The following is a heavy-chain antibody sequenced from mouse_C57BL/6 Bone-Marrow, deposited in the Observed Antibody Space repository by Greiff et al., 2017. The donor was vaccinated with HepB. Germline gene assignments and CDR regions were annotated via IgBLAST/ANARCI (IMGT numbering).Heavy chain of an antibody. Sequence: EADGGLVQPKGSLKLSCAASGFTFNTYAMHWVRQAPGKGLEWVARIRSKSSNYATYYADSVKDRFTISRDDSQSMLYLQMNNLKTEDTAMYYCVRDVYDGYPYYFDYWGQGTTLTVSS. V-gene: IGHV10-3*01. J-gene: IGHJ2*01. CDR1: GFTFNTYA. CDR2: IRSKSSNYAT. D-gene: IGHD2-3*01. CDR3: VRDVYDGYPYYFDY.